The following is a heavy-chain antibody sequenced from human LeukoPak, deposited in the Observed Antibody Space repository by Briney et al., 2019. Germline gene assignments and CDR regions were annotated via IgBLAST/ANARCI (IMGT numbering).Heavy chain of an antibody. CDR1: TFNFGLYV. D-gene: IGHD2-21*01. J-gene: IGHJ3*01. Sequence: GGSLRLSCEASTFNFGLYVMTWARQAPGKGLEWVSGISGGGLSTYYTDSVKGRFTISRENSKNTLYLEMTRLRTEDTAVYFCGRGGSIRAQAFDVWGQGTMVTVSS. CDR2: ISGGGLST. V-gene: IGHV3-23*01. CDR3: GRGGSIRAQAFDV.